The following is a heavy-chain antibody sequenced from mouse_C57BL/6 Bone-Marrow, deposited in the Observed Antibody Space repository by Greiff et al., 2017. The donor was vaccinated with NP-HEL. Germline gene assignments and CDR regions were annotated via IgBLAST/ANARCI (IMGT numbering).Heavy chain of an antibody. V-gene: IGHV14-1*01. D-gene: IGHD1-1*01. Sequence: EVQLQQSGAELVRPGASVKLSCTASGFNIKDYYMHWVKQRPEQGLEWIGRIDPEDGDTEYAPKFQGKATMTADTSSNTAYRQRSSLTSEDTAVYYCTTSHYGSSYFWYFDVWGTGTTVTVSS. CDR2: IDPEDGDT. CDR3: TTSHYGSSYFWYFDV. CDR1: GFNIKDYY. J-gene: IGHJ1*03.